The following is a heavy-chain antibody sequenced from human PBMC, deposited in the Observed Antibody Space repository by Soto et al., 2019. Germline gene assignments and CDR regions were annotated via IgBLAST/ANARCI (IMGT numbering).Heavy chain of an antibody. CDR2: VHYSGSA. D-gene: IGHD3-10*01. Sequence: QLQLQESGPGLVKPSETLSLTCSVSGGSISTSSYFWGWIRQPPGKGLEWVGAVHYSGSANYRSSLQSRVTVSVDTSQNQFSLGLRAVTAADTAVYYCARHRWGSGSYSGLLDFWGQGALVTVSS. CDR1: GGSISTSSYF. V-gene: IGHV4-39*01. CDR3: ARHRWGSGSYSGLLDF. J-gene: IGHJ4*02.